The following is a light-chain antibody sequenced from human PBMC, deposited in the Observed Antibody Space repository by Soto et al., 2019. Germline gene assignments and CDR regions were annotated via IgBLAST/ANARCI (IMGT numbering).Light chain of an antibody. V-gene: IGKV1-8*01. Sequence: AIRMTQSPSSFSASTGDRVTITCRASQGISSYLAWYQQKPGKAPKLLINTASTLQSGVSSRFSGSGSGTDFTLTISSLQPEDFATYYCLQDYIYPWTFGQGTTVDIK. J-gene: IGKJ1*01. CDR3: LQDYIYPWT. CDR2: TAS. CDR1: QGISSY.